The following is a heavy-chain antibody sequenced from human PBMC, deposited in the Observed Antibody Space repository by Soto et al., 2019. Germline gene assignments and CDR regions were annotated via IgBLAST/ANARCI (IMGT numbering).Heavy chain of an antibody. J-gene: IGHJ4*02. V-gene: IGHV4-59*12. CDR1: GGSISSYY. D-gene: IGHD4-17*01. CDR3: ARTTAVPNTLRSRYFFDY. CDR2: VYYSGTT. Sequence: PSETLSLTCTVSGGSISSYYWSWIRQPPGKGLEWIGYVYYSGTTNYNPSLKSRVTISVDLSKNQFSLRPSSVTTADTALYYCARTTAVPNTLRSRYFFDYWGQGTLVTVSS.